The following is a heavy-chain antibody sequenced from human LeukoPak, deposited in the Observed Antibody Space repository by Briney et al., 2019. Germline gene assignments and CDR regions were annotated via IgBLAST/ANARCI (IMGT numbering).Heavy chain of an antibody. Sequence: ASVKVSCKASGGTFSSYAISWVRQAPGQGLEWMGWISAYNGNTNYAQKLQGRVTMTTDTSTSTAYMELRSLRSDDTAVYYCARESDYYYYGMDVWGQGTTVTVSS. V-gene: IGHV1-18*01. CDR1: GGTFSSYA. J-gene: IGHJ6*02. CDR2: ISAYNGNT. CDR3: ARESDYYYYGMDV.